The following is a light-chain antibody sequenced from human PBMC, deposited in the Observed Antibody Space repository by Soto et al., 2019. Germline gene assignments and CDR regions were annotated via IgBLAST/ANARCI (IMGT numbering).Light chain of an antibody. CDR3: QQFGSSGT. CDR1: QSFVNMY. Sequence: IVLTHSPGTLSLSPWQRSTLSFRASQSFVNMYLAWYQQKPGQAPRLLMYGASRRPTGIPDRFSGSGSGTDFTLTISRLEPEDFAVYYCQQFGSSGTFGQGTKVDIK. V-gene: IGKV3-20*01. J-gene: IGKJ1*01. CDR2: GAS.